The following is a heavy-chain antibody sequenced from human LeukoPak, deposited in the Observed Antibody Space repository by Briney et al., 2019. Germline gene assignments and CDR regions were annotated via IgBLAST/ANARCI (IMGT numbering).Heavy chain of an antibody. D-gene: IGHD1-26*01. CDR1: GFTFSSYA. Sequence: PGGSLRLSCAASGFTFSSYAMSWVRQAPGKGLEWVSAISGSGASTYYADSVKGRFTISGDNSKNTMYLQMNSLRAEDTAVYYCAKGLGVGALAQFDYWGQGTLVTVSS. J-gene: IGHJ4*02. V-gene: IGHV3-23*01. CDR2: ISGSGAST. CDR3: AKGLGVGALAQFDY.